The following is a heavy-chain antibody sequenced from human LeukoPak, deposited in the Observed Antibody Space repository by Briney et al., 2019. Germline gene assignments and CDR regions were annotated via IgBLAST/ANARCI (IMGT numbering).Heavy chain of an antibody. V-gene: IGHV4-34*01. D-gene: IGHD3-16*02. CDR3: ARFMITFGGVIPYHAFDI. CDR2: INHSGST. CDR1: GGSFSGYY. Sequence: PSETLSLTCAVYGGSFSGYYLSWIRQPPGKGLEWIGEINHSGSTNYNPSLKSRVTISVDTSKNQFSLKLSSVTAADTAVYYCARFMITFGGVIPYHAFDIWGQGTMVTVSS. J-gene: IGHJ3*02.